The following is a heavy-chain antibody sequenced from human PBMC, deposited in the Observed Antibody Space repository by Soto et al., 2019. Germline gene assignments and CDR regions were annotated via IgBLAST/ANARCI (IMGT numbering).Heavy chain of an antibody. CDR3: ARGSSAETGTDAFDI. Sequence: SETLSLTCTVSGGSISSSSYYWGWIRQPPGKGLEWIGSIYYSGSTYYNPSLKSRVTISVDTSKNQFSLKLSSVTAADTAVYYCARGSSAETGTDAFDIWGQGTMVTVSS. CDR2: IYYSGST. V-gene: IGHV4-39*07. CDR1: GGSISSSSYY. D-gene: IGHD7-27*01. J-gene: IGHJ3*02.